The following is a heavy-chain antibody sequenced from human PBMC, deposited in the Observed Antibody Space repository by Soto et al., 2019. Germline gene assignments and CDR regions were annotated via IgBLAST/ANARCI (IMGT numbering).Heavy chain of an antibody. CDR2: TYYRSKWYN. D-gene: IGHD1-7*01. CDR3: ARDRGTGRNYERNYYYYGMDV. J-gene: IGHJ6*02. V-gene: IGHV6-1*01. Sequence: PSQTLSLTCAISGDSVSSNSAAWNWIRQSPSRGLEWLGRTYYRSKWYNDYAVSVKSRITINPDTSKNQFSLQLNSVTPEDTAVYYCARDRGTGRNYERNYYYYGMDVWGQGTTVTVSS. CDR1: GDSVSSNSAA.